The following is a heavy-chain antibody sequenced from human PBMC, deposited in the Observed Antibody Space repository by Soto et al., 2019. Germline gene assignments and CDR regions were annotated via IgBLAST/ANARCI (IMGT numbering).Heavy chain of an antibody. Sequence: GSGPTLVNPTQTLTLTCTFSGFSLSTSGMCVSWIRQPPGKALEWLALIDWDDDKYYSTSLKTRLTISKDTSKNQVVLTMTNMDLVDTATYYCARIPTGYYDSSGYNHYYYYGMDVWVQGTTVIVSS. D-gene: IGHD3-22*01. CDR1: GFSLSTSGMC. V-gene: IGHV2-70*01. J-gene: IGHJ6*02. CDR2: IDWDDDK. CDR3: ARIPTGYYDSSGYNHYYYYGMDV.